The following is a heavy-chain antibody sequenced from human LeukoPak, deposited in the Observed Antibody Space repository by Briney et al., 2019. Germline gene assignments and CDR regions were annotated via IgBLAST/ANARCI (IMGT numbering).Heavy chain of an antibody. J-gene: IGHJ5*01. Sequence: PGGSLRLSCVASGFRFSTYSMSWVRQAPGRGLESLSYISSGGVITSYADSVKGRFTIGRDNARNSLYLQMDSLRAEDTAMYYCVRDREIGDYGGWFDPWGQGTLVTVSS. V-gene: IGHV3-48*04. CDR1: GFRFSTYS. D-gene: IGHD4-17*01. CDR3: VRDREIGDYGGWFDP. CDR2: ISSGGVIT.